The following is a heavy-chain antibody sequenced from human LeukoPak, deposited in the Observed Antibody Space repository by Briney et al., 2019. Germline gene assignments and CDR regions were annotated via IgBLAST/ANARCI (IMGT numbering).Heavy chain of an antibody. CDR2: ISGGGVST. J-gene: IGHJ4*02. CDR1: GLTFSSYS. CDR3: AKRSPYYFNY. V-gene: IGHV3-23*01. D-gene: IGHD3-10*01. Sequence: GSLRLSCAASGLTFSSYSMSWVRQAPGKGLEWVSTISGGGVSTYYADSVKGQFTISRDTSKNTLYLHMNSLRAEDTAVYYCAKRSPYYFNYWGQGTLVTVSS.